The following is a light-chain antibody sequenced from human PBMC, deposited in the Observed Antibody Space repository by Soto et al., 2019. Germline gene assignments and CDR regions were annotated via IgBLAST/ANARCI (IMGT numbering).Light chain of an antibody. V-gene: IGLV2-11*01. CDR2: DVS. CDR3: CLYGGSYYG. Sequence: QSALTQPRSVSGSPGQSVTISCTGTTSDVGGYNYVSWYQQHPGKAPKLMIYDVSKRPSGVPDRFSGSKSGNTASLTISGLQAEDEADYYCCLYGGSYYGFGTGTKVTAL. J-gene: IGLJ1*01. CDR1: TSDVGGYNY.